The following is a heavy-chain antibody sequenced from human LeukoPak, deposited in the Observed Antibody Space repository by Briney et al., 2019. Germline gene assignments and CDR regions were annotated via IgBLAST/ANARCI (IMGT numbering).Heavy chain of an antibody. J-gene: IGHJ4*02. CDR2: IRNDGSNK. CDR3: AKRDDYTMYGLDY. V-gene: IGHV3-30*02. CDR1: GFTFSTYG. D-gene: IGHD3-10*02. Sequence: GGSLRLSCAASGFTFSTYGMHWVRQAPGKGLEWVAFIRNDGSNKYYADSVKGRFTISRDNSKNTLYLQMNSLRPEDTAVYYRAKRDDYTMYGLDYWGQGALVTVSS.